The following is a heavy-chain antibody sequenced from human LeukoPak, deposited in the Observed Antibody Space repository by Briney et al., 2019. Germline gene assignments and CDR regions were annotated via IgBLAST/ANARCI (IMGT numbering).Heavy chain of an antibody. D-gene: IGHD2-15*01. Sequence: GGSLRLTCAASGFIFRTYWMSWVRQAPGQGLEWVANIKQDGSEKYYVDSVKGRFTISRDNAKNSLYLQMNSLRDEDTAVYYCASDSPGYSSGSYFTYWGQGTLVTVSS. CDR2: IKQDGSEK. CDR3: ASDSPGYSSGSYFTY. J-gene: IGHJ4*02. V-gene: IGHV3-7*03. CDR1: GFIFRTYW.